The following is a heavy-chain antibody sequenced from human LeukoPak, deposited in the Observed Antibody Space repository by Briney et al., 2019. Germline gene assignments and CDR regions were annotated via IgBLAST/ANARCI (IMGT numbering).Heavy chain of an antibody. CDR2: IRSKANSYAT. Sequence: GGSLRLSCAASGFTFSGSAMHWVRQASGKGLEWVGRIRSKANSYATAYAASVKGRFTISRDDSKNTAYLQMNSLKTEDTAVYYCASIAARSFDYWGQGTLVTVSS. J-gene: IGHJ4*02. CDR1: GFTFSGSA. D-gene: IGHD6-6*01. V-gene: IGHV3-73*01. CDR3: ASIAARSFDY.